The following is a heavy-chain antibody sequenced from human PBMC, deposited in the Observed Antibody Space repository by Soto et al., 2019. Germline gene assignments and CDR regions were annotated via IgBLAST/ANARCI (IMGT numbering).Heavy chain of an antibody. CDR1: GGSFSGYY. D-gene: IGHD2-2*01. J-gene: IGHJ4*02. V-gene: IGHV4-34*01. Sequence: SETLSLTCAVYGGSFSGYYWSWIRQPPGKGLEWIGEINHSGSTNYNPSLKSRVTINRDTSASTVYMEMSSLRSEDTTVYYCVRDVSSSIDCWGQGTPVTVSS. CDR3: VRDVSSSIDC. CDR2: INHSGST.